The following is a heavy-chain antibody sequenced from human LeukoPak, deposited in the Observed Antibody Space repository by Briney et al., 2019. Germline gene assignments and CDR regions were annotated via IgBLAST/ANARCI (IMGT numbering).Heavy chain of an antibody. V-gene: IGHV3-23*01. CDR2: ISGSGNGT. D-gene: IGHD5-24*01. Sequence: GGSLRLSCTASGFTFRTYAMNWVRQAPGKGLEWLSGISGSGNGTYYADSVRGRFTISRDNSKNVVYLQMNSLTVEDAATYYCAKRTMSAFDSWGQGTLLIVSS. J-gene: IGHJ4*02. CDR3: AKRTMSAFDS. CDR1: GFTFRTYA.